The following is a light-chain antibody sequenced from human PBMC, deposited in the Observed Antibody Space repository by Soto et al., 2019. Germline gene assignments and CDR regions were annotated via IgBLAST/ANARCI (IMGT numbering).Light chain of an antibody. J-gene: IGKJ3*01. V-gene: IGKV3-20*01. Sequence: EIVLTQSPGTLSLSPGERATLSCRASQSVSSSYLAWYQQKPGQAPRLLIYGTSARATGIPDRFSGSGSGTDFTLTIIRLEPEAFAVFYCQQYGSSPPFTFGPGTKVDI. CDR1: QSVSSSY. CDR2: GTS. CDR3: QQYGSSPPFT.